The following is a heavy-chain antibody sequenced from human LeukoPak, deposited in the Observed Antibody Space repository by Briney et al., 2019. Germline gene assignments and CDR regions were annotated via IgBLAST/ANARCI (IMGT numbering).Heavy chain of an antibody. CDR3: AKEMDSSGWDYYFDD. CDR1: GFTFSSYG. J-gene: IGHJ4*02. Sequence: GGSLRLSCAASGFTFSSYGMHWVRQAPGKGLEWVAVISYDGSNKYYADSVKGRFTISRDNSKNTLYLQMNSLRAEDTAVYYCAKEMDSSGWDYYFDDWGQGTLVTVPS. CDR2: ISYDGSNK. V-gene: IGHV3-30*18. D-gene: IGHD6-19*01.